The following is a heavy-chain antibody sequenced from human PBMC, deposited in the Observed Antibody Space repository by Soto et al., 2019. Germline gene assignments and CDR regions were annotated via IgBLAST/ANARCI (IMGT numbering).Heavy chain of an antibody. CDR1: GGSINSYNW. CDR2: IYHSGST. CDR3: ARENNVLPGGYFDY. D-gene: IGHD3-10*01. J-gene: IGHJ4*02. Sequence: PSETLSLTCAVSGGSINSYNWWSWVRQPPGKGLEWIGEIYHSGSTNYNPSLKSRVTISVDRSKNQFSLKLSSVTAADTAVYYCARENNVLPGGYFDYWGQGTLVTVSS. V-gene: IGHV4-4*02.